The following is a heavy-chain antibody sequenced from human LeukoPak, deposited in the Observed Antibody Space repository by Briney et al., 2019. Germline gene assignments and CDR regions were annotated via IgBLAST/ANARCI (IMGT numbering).Heavy chain of an antibody. D-gene: IGHD6-13*01. Sequence: ASVKVSCKASGGTFSSYAISWVRQAPGQGLEWMGWMNPNSGNTGYAQKFQGRVTMTRNTSISTAYMELSSLRSEDTAVYYCARRRHPGILTNWFDPWGQGTLVTVSS. V-gene: IGHV1-8*02. CDR1: GGTFSSYA. CDR3: ARRRHPGILTNWFDP. J-gene: IGHJ5*02. CDR2: MNPNSGNT.